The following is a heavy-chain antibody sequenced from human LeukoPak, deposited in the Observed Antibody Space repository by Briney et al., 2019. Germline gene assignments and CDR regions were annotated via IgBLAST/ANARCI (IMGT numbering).Heavy chain of an antibody. CDR3: AREYYYGSGTYPYFDC. J-gene: IGHJ4*02. CDR2: IYSGGRT. Sequence: GGSLRLSCAASGFTVSSNYMSWVRQAPGKGLEWVSVIYSGGRTYYADSVKGRFTISRDNSKNTLYLQMSSLRVEDTAVYYCAREYYYGSGTYPYFDCWGQGTLVTVSS. CDR1: GFTVSSNY. V-gene: IGHV3-53*01. D-gene: IGHD3-10*01.